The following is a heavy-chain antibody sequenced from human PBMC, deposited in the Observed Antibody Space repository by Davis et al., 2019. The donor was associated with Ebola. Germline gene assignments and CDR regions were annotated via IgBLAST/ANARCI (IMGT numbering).Heavy chain of an antibody. CDR1: GFTFSEAW. J-gene: IGHJ4*02. CDR3: TWDLVPSAIGSFDS. Sequence: PGGSLRLSCAASGFTFSEAWMSWVRQAPGKGLQWVGRIKSKSAGETTDYAAPVKGRFTISRDDSKNTLYMQLNSLKTEDTAVYYCTWDLVPSAIGSFDSWGQGTLVTVSS. CDR2: IKSKSAGETT. D-gene: IGHD2-2*02. V-gene: IGHV3-15*01.